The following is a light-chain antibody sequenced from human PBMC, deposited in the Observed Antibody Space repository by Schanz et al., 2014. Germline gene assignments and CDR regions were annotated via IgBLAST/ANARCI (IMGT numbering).Light chain of an antibody. J-gene: IGLJ2*01. Sequence: QSALTQPRSVSGSPGQSVTISCTGTSSDVGAYNYVSWYQQHPGKAPKLMIYDVTKRPSGVPDRFSGSKSGNTASLTISGLQAEDEADYYCCSYAGSYSFEIGGGTKLTVL. V-gene: IGLV2-11*01. CDR3: CSYAGSYSFE. CDR1: SSDVGAYNY. CDR2: DVT.